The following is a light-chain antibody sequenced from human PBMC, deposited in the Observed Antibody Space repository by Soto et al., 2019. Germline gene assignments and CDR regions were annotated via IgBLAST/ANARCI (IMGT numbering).Light chain of an antibody. CDR2: AAS. V-gene: IGKV1-17*01. Sequence: DIQMTQSPSSLSASVGDRVTITCRASPGINNLLGWYQQGPGKSPKRLIYAASNLEGGVPSRFSGSGSGTEFSPTISSLLPEDFATYYCLQHDTYPFTFGPGTKVDVK. CDR3: LQHDTYPFT. CDR1: PGINNL. J-gene: IGKJ3*01.